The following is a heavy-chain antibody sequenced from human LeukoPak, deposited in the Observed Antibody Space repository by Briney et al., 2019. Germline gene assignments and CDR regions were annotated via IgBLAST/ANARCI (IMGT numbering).Heavy chain of an antibody. Sequence: PGGSLRLSCAASGFTFSSYGMHWVRQAPGKGLEWVSAISGSCGSTYYADSVKGRFTISRDNSKTTLYLQMNSLRAEDTAVYYCAKDHNLWQWLVRFDMDVWGKGTTVTVSS. V-gene: IGHV3-23*01. CDR1: GFTFSSYG. D-gene: IGHD6-19*01. J-gene: IGHJ6*03. CDR3: AKDHNLWQWLVRFDMDV. CDR2: ISGSCGST.